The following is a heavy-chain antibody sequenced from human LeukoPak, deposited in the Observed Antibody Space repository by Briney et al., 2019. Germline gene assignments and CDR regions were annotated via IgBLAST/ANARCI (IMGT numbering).Heavy chain of an antibody. V-gene: IGHV4-59*01. CDR2: LYSSGST. CDR1: GGSISSYY. D-gene: IGHD6-19*01. CDR3: ARDSRARIAVAGTVWFDP. J-gene: IGHJ5*02. Sequence: SETLSLTCTVSGGSISSYYWSWIRQPPGKGLEWIGYLYSSGSTKYNPSLKSRVTISVDTSKNQFSLKLNSVTAADTAVYYCARDSRARIAVAGTVWFDPWGQGTLVTVSS.